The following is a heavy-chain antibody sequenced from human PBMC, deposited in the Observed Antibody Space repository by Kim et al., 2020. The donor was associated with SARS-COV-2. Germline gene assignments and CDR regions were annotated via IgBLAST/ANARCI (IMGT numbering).Heavy chain of an antibody. CDR1: GGSISSSY. CDR3: AREKSGGSYFWFDP. CDR2: IYYTGST. J-gene: IGHJ5*02. D-gene: IGHD1-26*01. Sequence: SETLSLTCTVSGGSISSSYWSWIRQPPGKGLEWIGYIYYTGSTNYNPSLKSRVTISLDTSKNQFSLKLRSVTAADTAVYYCAREKSGGSYFWFDPWGQGTLVTVSS. V-gene: IGHV4-59*01.